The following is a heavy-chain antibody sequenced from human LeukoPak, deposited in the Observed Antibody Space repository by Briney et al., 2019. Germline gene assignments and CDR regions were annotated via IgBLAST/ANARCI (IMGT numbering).Heavy chain of an antibody. CDR1: GFTSSHFG. Sequence: GTSLRLSCEASGFTSSHFGMHWVRQAPGKGLEWVAVIWYDGSNKYYADSVKGRFTISRDNSKNTLYLQMNSLRAEDTAVYYCAKDAKVPYSNYVNWFDPWGQGTLVTVSS. CDR3: AKDAKVPYSNYVNWFDP. V-gene: IGHV3-33*06. D-gene: IGHD4-11*01. CDR2: IWYDGSNK. J-gene: IGHJ5*02.